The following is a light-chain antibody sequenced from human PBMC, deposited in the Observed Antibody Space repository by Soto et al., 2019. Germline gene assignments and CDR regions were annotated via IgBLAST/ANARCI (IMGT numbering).Light chain of an antibody. J-gene: IGKJ1*01. V-gene: IGKV1-5*03. CDR1: QDLSSW. Sequence: DIQLTQSPSSVSSSVGDIVTITCRASQDLSSWLAWYQQKPGKAPKLLIYEASSLESGVPSRFSGSGSGTEFTLTISSLQPDDYAPYYCQHSAMLTWTFAQGAIVDNK. CDR3: QHSAMLTWT. CDR2: EAS.